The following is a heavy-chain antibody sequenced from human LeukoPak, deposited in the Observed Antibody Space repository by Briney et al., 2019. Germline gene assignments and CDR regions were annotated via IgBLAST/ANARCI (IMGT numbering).Heavy chain of an antibody. Sequence: SETLSLTRTVSGGSISSHYWSWIRQPPGKGLEWIGSIYYSGSAYYNPSLKSRVTISVDTSKNQFSLKLSSVTAADTAVYYCARLGGYSSFFDYWGQGTLVTVSS. V-gene: IGHV4-39*01. CDR2: IYYSGSA. D-gene: IGHD5-18*01. J-gene: IGHJ4*02. CDR1: GGSISSHY. CDR3: ARLGGYSSFFDY.